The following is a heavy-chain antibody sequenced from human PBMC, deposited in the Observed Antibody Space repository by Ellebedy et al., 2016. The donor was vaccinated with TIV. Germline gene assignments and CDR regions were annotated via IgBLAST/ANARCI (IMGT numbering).Heavy chain of an antibody. J-gene: IGHJ4*02. CDR3: ATGLTVALDS. CDR2: ISSGGTAI. D-gene: IGHD4-23*01. V-gene: IGHV3-48*03. Sequence: GESLKISCVASGFSFSSYEMNWVRQAPGKGLEWISYISSGGTAIYYTDSVRGRFTISRDKAKKSLYLQMNSLRAEDTAVYYCATGLTVALDSWGQGTLVTVSS. CDR1: GFSFSSYE.